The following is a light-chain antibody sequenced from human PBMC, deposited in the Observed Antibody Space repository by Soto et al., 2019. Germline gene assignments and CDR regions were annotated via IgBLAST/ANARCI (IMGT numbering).Light chain of an antibody. CDR1: QSVGRFY. J-gene: IGKJ1*01. V-gene: IGKV3-20*01. CDR2: GAS. Sequence: ERVMTQSPATLSVSPGERATLSCRASQSVGRFYLAWYQQKPGQAPRLLISGASSRATGIPDRFSGSGSGTDFTLTISRLEPEDFAVYYCQQYGDSPPWTFGQGTKVDI. CDR3: QQYGDSPPWT.